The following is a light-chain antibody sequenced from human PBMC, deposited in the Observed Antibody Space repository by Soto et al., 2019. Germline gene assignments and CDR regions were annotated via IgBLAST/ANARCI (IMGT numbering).Light chain of an antibody. V-gene: IGKV1-5*01. J-gene: IGKJ1*01. CDR3: QQFAKSST. CDR2: DAT. Sequence: IQMTQSPSTLSASVGDRVTITCRASHNIERWMAWYQQKRGRAPSLLIFDATTLHSGVPSRFSGGGSGTEFTLTINGLRPDDFATYYCQQFAKSSTFGQGTTVEIK. CDR1: HNIERW.